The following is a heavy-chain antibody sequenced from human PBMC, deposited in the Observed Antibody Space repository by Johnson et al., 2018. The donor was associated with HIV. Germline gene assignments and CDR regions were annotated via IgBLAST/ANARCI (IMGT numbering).Heavy chain of an antibody. J-gene: IGHJ3*02. V-gene: IGHV3-11*04. CDR2: MSGCGGRA. D-gene: IGHD6-6*01. CDR1: GFTFSDYC. CDR3: ARDGSSSSWNAFDI. Sequence: QVQLVESGGGLVKPGGSLRLSCAASGFTFSDYCMSWIRQAPGKGLEWVSEMSGCGGRAYYADSVKGRFTISRDNAKNSLALQMNSLRAEDTAVYYCARDGSSSSWNAFDIWGQGTMVTVSS.